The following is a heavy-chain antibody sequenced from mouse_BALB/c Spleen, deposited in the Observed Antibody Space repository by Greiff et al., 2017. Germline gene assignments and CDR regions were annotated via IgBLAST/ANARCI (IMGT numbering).Heavy chain of an antibody. CDR1: GFAFSSYD. Sequence: VQLKESGGGLVKPGGSLKLSCAASGFAFSSYDMSWVRQTPEKRLEWVAYISSGGGSTYYPDTVKGRFTISRDNAKNTLYLQMSSLKSEDTAMYYCARRGIGAMDYWGQGTSVTVSS. V-gene: IGHV5-12-1*01. CDR2: ISSGGGST. D-gene: IGHD3-1*01. CDR3: ARRGIGAMDY. J-gene: IGHJ4*01.